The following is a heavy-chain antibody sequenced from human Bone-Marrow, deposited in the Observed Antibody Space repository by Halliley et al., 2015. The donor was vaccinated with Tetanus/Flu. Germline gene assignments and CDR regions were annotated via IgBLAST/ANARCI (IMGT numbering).Heavy chain of an antibody. CDR3: ARGRGAAAGAGDWFDP. J-gene: IGHJ5*02. D-gene: IGHD6-13*01. CDR2: ISSSGTYI. Sequence: SLRLSCAASGFNFFSFNLNWVRQAPGKGPEWVSSISSSGTYIYYADSVKGRFTISRDNAKNSVYLQMNSLSGADTALYFCARGRGAAAGAGDWFDPWGQGTLVIVST. CDR1: GFNFFSFN. V-gene: IGHV3-21*01.